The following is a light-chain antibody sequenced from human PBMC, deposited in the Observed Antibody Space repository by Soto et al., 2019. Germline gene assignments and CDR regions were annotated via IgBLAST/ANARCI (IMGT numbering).Light chain of an antibody. CDR1: QSVSSY. CDR3: QQRSNWPLT. CDR2: DAS. J-gene: IGKJ4*01. V-gene: IGKV3-11*01. Sequence: EIVLTQSPATLSLSPGERATLSCRASQSVSSYLAWYQQKPGQPPRLVIYDASNMATGIPARFSGSGSGTDFTLTISSLEPEDFAVYYCQQRSNWPLTFGGGTKVEIK.